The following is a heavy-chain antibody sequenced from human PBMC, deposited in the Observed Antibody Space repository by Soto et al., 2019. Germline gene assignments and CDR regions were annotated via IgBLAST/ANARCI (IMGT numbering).Heavy chain of an antibody. CDR1: GYTFTSYY. V-gene: IGHV1-46*01. CDR3: ATPEYCSGGSCFGMDV. CDR2: IDPSGGST. Sequence: ASVKVSCKASGYTFTSYYMHWVRQAPGQGLEWMGIIDPSGGSTSYAQKFQGRVTMTRDTSTSTVYMELSSLRSEDTAVYYCATPEYCSGGSCFGMDVWGQGTTVTVSS. J-gene: IGHJ6*02. D-gene: IGHD2-15*01.